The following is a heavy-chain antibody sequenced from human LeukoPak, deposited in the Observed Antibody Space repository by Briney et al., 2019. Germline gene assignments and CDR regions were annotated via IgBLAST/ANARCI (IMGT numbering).Heavy chain of an antibody. Sequence: SETLSLTCAVSGGSFSGYYWSWIRQPPGKGLEWIGEISHSGSTNYSPSLKSRVTISVDTSKNQFSLNLSSVTAADTAVYYCARRGSGASLEYYFDLWGRGTLVTVSS. CDR1: GGSFSGYY. CDR3: ARRGSGASLEYYFDL. J-gene: IGHJ2*01. D-gene: IGHD1-14*01. V-gene: IGHV4-34*01. CDR2: ISHSGST.